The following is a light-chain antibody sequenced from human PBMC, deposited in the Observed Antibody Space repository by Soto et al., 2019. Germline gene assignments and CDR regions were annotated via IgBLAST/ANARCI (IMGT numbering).Light chain of an antibody. Sequence: EIVLMQSPGTLSLSPGERATLSCRASQSVTSSYLAWYQQKPGQAPRLLIDGASRRATGIPDRFSGSWSGTDFTLTISRLEPEDFAVYYCQRYGSSPPLTFGGGTKVEIK. CDR1: QSVTSSY. J-gene: IGKJ4*01. V-gene: IGKV3-20*01. CDR3: QRYGSSPPLT. CDR2: GAS.